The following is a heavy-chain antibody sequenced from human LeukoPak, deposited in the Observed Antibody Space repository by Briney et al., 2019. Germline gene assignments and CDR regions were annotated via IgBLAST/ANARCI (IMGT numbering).Heavy chain of an antibody. V-gene: IGHV4-59*08. D-gene: IGHD3-10*01. Sequence: SETLSLTCTVSGGSISSYYWSWIRQPPGKGLEWIGYIYYSGSTNYNPSLKSRVTISVDTSKNQFSLKLSSVTAADTAVYYCARQKTGITMVRGVTQYYFDYWGQGTLVTVSS. CDR3: ARQKTGITMVRGVTQYYFDY. CDR2: IYYSGST. J-gene: IGHJ4*02. CDR1: GGSISSYY.